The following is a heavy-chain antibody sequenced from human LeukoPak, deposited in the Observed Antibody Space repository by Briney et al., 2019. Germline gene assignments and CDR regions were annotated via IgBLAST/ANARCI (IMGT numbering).Heavy chain of an antibody. D-gene: IGHD6-6*01. CDR3: ARGPLDVGRIAARRSGDY. Sequence: SETLSLTCAVYGGSFSGYYRSWIRQPPGKGLEWIGEINHSGSTNYNPSLKSRVTISVDTSKNQFSLKLSSVTAADTAVYYCARGPLDVGRIAARRSGDYWGQGTLVTVSS. J-gene: IGHJ4*02. CDR2: INHSGST. V-gene: IGHV4-34*01. CDR1: GGSFSGYY.